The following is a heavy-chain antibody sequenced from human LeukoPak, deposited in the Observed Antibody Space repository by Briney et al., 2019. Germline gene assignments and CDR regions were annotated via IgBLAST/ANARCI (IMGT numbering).Heavy chain of an antibody. Sequence: GGSLRPSCTASGFSFGDYAMSWVRQAPGKGLEWVGFIRSKAYGGTTEYAASVKGRFTISRDDSKSIAYLQMNSLKTEDTAVYYCTRDTTLHEAVDIWGQGTMVTVSS. CDR1: GFSFGDYA. V-gene: IGHV3-49*04. J-gene: IGHJ3*02. CDR3: TRDTTLHEAVDI. CDR2: IRSKAYGGTT. D-gene: IGHD1-1*01.